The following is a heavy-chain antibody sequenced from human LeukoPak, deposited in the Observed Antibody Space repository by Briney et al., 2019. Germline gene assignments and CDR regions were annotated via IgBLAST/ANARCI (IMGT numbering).Heavy chain of an antibody. CDR1: GGSISSGSYY. V-gene: IGHV4-61*02. Sequence: TLSLTCTVSGGSISSGSYYWSWIRQPAGKGLEWIGRIYTSGSTNYNPSLKSRVTISVDTSKNQFSLKLSSVTAADTAVYYCARGRRDGYNQYFDYWGQGTLVTVSS. CDR3: ARGRRDGYNQYFDY. D-gene: IGHD5-24*01. CDR2: IYTSGST. J-gene: IGHJ4*02.